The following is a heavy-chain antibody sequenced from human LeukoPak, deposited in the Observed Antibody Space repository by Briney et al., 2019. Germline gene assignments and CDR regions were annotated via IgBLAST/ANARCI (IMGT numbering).Heavy chain of an antibody. V-gene: IGHV3-30*04. CDR2: ISYDGSNK. Sequence: GGSLRLSCAASGFTFSSYAMHWVRQAPGKGLEWVAVISYDGSNKYYADSVTGRFTLSRDNSNNTLHLQMTSLRAEDTAVYYCAKGKFYSGNGAFDYWGQGTLVTVSS. D-gene: IGHD5-12*01. CDR1: GFTFSSYA. CDR3: AKGKFYSGNGAFDY. J-gene: IGHJ4*02.